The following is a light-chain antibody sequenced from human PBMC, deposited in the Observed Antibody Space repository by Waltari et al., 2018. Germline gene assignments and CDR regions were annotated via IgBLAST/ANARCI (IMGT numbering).Light chain of an antibody. J-gene: IGKJ3*01. Sequence: DIQMTQSPSSLSASVGAKVIMTCRASQRITPSLTWYQQKPGKAPTLLIFTASTLQSGVPSRFSGSGSETDFTLTISGLQPEDFATYYCQQSFRFPFTFGPGTKVDMK. CDR3: QQSFRFPFT. CDR1: QRITPS. V-gene: IGKV1-39*01. CDR2: TAS.